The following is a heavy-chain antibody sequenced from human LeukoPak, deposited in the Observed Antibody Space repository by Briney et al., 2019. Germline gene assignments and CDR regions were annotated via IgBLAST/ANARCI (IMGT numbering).Heavy chain of an antibody. CDR2: IIPIFGTT. V-gene: IGHV1-69*13. Sequence: ASVKVSCKASGGSFSSYAISWVRQAPGEGPEWMGGIIPIFGTTNYARKFQGRVTFTADETTSTAYMELSSLRSEDTAVYYCTRDKGGRYSYGRFDYWGQGTQVTVSS. D-gene: IGHD5-18*01. CDR1: GGSFSSYA. J-gene: IGHJ4*02. CDR3: TRDKGGRYSYGRFDY.